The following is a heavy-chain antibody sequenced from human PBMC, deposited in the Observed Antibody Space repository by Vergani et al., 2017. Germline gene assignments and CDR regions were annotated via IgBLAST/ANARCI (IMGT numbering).Heavy chain of an antibody. CDR1: GGSISSSSYY. V-gene: IGHV4-39*01. CDR3: ARQGTTVSRSVDYYYYMDV. D-gene: IGHD4-17*01. J-gene: IGHJ6*03. Sequence: QLQLQESGPGLVKPSETLSLTCTVSGGSISSSSYYWGWIRQPPGKGLEWIGSIYYSGSTYYNPSLKRRVTISVDTSKNQFSLKLSSVTAADTAVYYCARQGTTVSRSVDYYYYMDVWGKGTTVTVSS. CDR2: IYYSGST.